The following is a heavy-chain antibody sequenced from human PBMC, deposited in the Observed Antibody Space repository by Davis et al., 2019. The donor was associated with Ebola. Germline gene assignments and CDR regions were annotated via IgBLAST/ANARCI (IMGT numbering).Heavy chain of an antibody. V-gene: IGHV3-33*01. J-gene: IGHJ6*02. D-gene: IGHD2/OR15-2a*01. CDR3: ARERRIVITLYYYYGMDV. CDR1: GFTFSSYG. CDR2: IWYDGSNK. Sequence: GGSLRLSCAASGFTFSSYGMHWVRQAPGKGLEWVAVIWYDGSNKYYVDSVKGRFTISRDNSKNTLYLQMNSLRAEDTAVYYCARERRIVITLYYYYGMDVWGQGTTVTVSS.